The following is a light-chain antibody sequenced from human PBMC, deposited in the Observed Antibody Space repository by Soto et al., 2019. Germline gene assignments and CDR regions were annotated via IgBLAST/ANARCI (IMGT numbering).Light chain of an antibody. CDR2: GAS. Sequence: EIVMTQSPGTLSLSPGDTATLSCRASQSLGSDLAWYQQKPGQAPRLLIFGASARPTGIPARISGSGSGTEFTLTISSLRSDDFAVYYCQQYYNWPPYTFGQGTKLQIE. CDR1: QSLGSD. J-gene: IGKJ2*01. V-gene: IGKV3-15*01. CDR3: QQYYNWPPYT.